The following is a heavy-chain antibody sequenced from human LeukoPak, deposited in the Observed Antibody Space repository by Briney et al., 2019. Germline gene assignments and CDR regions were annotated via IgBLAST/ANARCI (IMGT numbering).Heavy chain of an antibody. CDR1: GGSISSSRYY. Sequence: SETLSLTCTVSGGSISSSRYYWGWIRQPPGKGLEWIGSIHYSGSTYYNPSLKSRVTISVDTSKNQFSLKLSSVTAADTAVYYCAGDSLGTGYWYFDLWGRGTLVTVSS. CDR3: AGDSLGTGYWYFDL. J-gene: IGHJ2*01. CDR2: IHYSGST. D-gene: IGHD5-18*01. V-gene: IGHV4-39*07.